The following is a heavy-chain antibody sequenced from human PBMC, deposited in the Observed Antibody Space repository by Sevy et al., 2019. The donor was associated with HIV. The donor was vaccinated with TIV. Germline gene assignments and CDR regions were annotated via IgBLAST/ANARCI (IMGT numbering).Heavy chain of an antibody. V-gene: IGHV3-74*01. CDR1: GFTFSSYW. Sequence: GGSLRLSCASSGFTFSSYWMHWVRQAPGKGLVWVSRINSDGSSTSYADSVKGRFTISRDNAKNTLYLQIDSLRAEDTDVYYCARVGLKYSRSSGGDYYYYGMDVWGQGTTVTVSS. J-gene: IGHJ6*02. CDR2: INSDGSST. CDR3: ARVGLKYSRSSGGDYYYYGMDV. D-gene: IGHD6-6*01.